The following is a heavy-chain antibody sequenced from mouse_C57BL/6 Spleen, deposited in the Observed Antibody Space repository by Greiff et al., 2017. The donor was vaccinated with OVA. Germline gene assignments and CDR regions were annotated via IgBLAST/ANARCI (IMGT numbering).Heavy chain of an antibody. CDR2: INPNNGGT. D-gene: IGHD1-1*01. CDR3: ARLGRAWFAY. CDR1: GYTFTDYY. Sequence: VQLQQSGPELVKPGASVKISCKASGYTFTDYYMNWVKQSHGKSLEWIGDINPNNGGTSYTQKFKGKATLTVDKSSSTAYMELRSLTSEDSAVYYCARLGRAWFAYWGQGTLVTVSA. J-gene: IGHJ3*01. V-gene: IGHV1-26*01.